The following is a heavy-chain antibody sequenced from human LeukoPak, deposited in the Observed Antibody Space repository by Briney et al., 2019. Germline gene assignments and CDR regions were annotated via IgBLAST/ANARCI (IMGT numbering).Heavy chain of an antibody. CDR1: DDSIYTNKW. J-gene: IGHJ4*02. D-gene: IGHD6-19*01. Sequence: SGTLSLTCAVFDDSIYTNKWWSWVRQPPGKGLEWIGEVSQTGTTYYDPSLTGRITISVDRSRNQFSLTLRSATAADTGVYYCASHMAVPGTRGFDDWGQGIPVTVST. V-gene: IGHV4-4*02. CDR3: ASHMAVPGTRGFDD. CDR2: VSQTGTT.